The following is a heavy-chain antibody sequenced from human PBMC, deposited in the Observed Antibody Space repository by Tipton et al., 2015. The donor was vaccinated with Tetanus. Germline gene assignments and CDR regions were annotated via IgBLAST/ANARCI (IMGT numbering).Heavy chain of an antibody. CDR3: GRGQVSAMDV. Sequence: GLVKPSQTLSLTCAISGDSVSRNNIAWNWIRQSPSRGLEWLGRTYYASKWVNNYAASVKSRLNINPDTSKNQFSLHLSSVTPEDSAVYYCGRGQVSAMDVWGQGTTVIVSS. CDR1: GDSVSRNNIA. CDR2: TYYASKWVN. V-gene: IGHV6-1*01. J-gene: IGHJ6*02.